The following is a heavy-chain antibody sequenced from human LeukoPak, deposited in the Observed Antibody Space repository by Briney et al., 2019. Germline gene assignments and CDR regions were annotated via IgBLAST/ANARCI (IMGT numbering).Heavy chain of an antibody. D-gene: IGHD3-22*01. Sequence: PGRSLRLSCVASGFNFNTYAIHWVRQAPGKGLEWVALIPYNGGRKDYADSVKGRFTIDRDNSKNTVYLQMNSLRPDDTAIYFCARQEARDYYYEGLDYWGQGNLVTVSS. V-gene: IGHV3-30*04. CDR1: GFNFNTYA. CDR3: ARQEARDYYYEGLDY. J-gene: IGHJ4*02. CDR2: IPYNGGRK.